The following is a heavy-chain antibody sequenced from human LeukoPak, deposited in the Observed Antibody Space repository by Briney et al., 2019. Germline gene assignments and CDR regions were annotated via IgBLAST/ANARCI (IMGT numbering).Heavy chain of an antibody. J-gene: IGHJ3*02. CDR1: GGTFSSYA. CDR2: IIPIFGTA. V-gene: IGHV1-69*13. Sequence: ASVKVSCKASGGTFSSYAISWVRQAPGQGLEWMGGIIPIFGTANYAQKFQGRVTITADESTSTAYMELSSLRSEDTAVYYCAREKRWFGDLGKNDAFDIWGQGTMVTVSS. D-gene: IGHD3-10*01. CDR3: AREKRWFGDLGKNDAFDI.